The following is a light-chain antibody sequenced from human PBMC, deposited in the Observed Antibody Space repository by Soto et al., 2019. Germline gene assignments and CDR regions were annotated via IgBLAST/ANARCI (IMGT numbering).Light chain of an antibody. CDR1: QNISNF. V-gene: IGKV3-11*01. CDR3: KPRSHWLLD. J-gene: IGKJ4*01. Sequence: EIVLTQSPGTLSLAPGETATLSCRASQNISNFVAWYQKRPGQAPILLIFDETYRTTGIPARFSGSGYVTHFSLTISSLEPEDFAIYFYKPRSHWLLDFCRGTKVDLK. CDR2: DET.